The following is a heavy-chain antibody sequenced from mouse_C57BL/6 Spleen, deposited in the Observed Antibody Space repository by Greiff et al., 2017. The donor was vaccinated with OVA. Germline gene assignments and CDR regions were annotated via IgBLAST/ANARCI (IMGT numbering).Heavy chain of an antibody. CDR2: IYPGHSDT. V-gene: IGHV1-5*01. Sequence: EVQLPQSGTVLARPGASVKMSCTTSGYTFTSYWMHWVKQRPGQGLEWIGAIYPGHSDTSYNQKFKGKAKRTAVTSASTAYMELSSLTNEDSAVYYCTRGSYDGYYQFAYWGQGTLVTVSA. CDR1: GYTFTSYW. J-gene: IGHJ3*01. CDR3: TRGSYDGYYQFAY. D-gene: IGHD2-3*01.